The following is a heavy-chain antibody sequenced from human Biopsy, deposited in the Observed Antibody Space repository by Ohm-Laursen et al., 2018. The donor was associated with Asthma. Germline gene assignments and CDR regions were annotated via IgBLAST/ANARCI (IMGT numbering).Heavy chain of an antibody. CDR1: GGSISSNFYY. Sequence: SETLSLTCTVSGGSISSNFYYWGWIRQPPGKGLEWIGNIYKSGQVYYNLSLKSRVTISVDTSKNQFSLQLSSATAADTAVYFCARRGGVRRYFDYWGQGTLVTVSS. CDR3: ARRGGVRRYFDY. J-gene: IGHJ4*02. V-gene: IGHV4-39*01. CDR2: IYKSGQV. D-gene: IGHD3-16*01.